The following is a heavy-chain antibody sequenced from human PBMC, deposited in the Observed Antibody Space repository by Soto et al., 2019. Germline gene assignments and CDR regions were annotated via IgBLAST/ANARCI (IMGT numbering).Heavy chain of an antibody. V-gene: IGHV3-23*01. CDR2: ISGSGGST. J-gene: IGHJ6*03. D-gene: IGHD3-3*02. CDR3: AKGHLVYYYYYYMDV. CDR1: GFTFSSYA. Sequence: GSLRLSCAASGFTFSSYAMSWVRQAPGKGLEWVSAISGSGGSTYYADSVKGRFTISRDNSKNTLYLQMNSLRAEDTAVYYCAKGHLVYYYYYYMDVWGKGTTVTVSS.